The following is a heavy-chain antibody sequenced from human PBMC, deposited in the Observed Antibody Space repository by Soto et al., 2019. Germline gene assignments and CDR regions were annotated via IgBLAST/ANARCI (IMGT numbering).Heavy chain of an antibody. J-gene: IGHJ6*02. CDR3: ARDLRCSGGSCYPYYYYYGMDV. CDR2: IIPIFGTA. CDR1: GGTFSSYA. Sequence: SVKVSCKASGGTFSSYAISWVRQAPGQGLEWMGGIIPIFGTANYAQKFQGRVTITADKSTSTAYMELSSLRSEDTAVYYCARDLRCSGGSCYPYYYYYGMDVWGQGTTVTVSS. V-gene: IGHV1-69*06. D-gene: IGHD2-15*01.